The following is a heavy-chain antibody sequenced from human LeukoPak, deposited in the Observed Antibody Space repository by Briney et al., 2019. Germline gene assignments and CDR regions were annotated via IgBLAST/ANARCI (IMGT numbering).Heavy chain of an antibody. CDR3: AKDRPFMTTVTQNLFDY. D-gene: IGHD4-17*01. J-gene: IGHJ4*02. Sequence: GGSLRLSCAASGFTFSSYAMSWVRQAPGKGLEWVSAISGSGCSTYYADSVKGRFTISRDNSKNTLYLQMNSLRAEDTAVYYCAKDRPFMTTVTQNLFDYWGQGTLVTVSS. CDR1: GFTFSSYA. V-gene: IGHV3-23*01. CDR2: ISGSGCST.